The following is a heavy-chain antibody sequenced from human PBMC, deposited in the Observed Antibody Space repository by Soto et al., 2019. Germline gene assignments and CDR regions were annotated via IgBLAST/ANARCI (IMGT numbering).Heavy chain of an antibody. CDR1: GGSFSGYY. CDR2: INHSGST. J-gene: IGHJ6*03. V-gene: IGHV4-34*01. D-gene: IGHD3-10*01. CDR3: ARGRVTMVRGVIPHYHYMDV. Sequence: SETLSLTCAVYGGSFSGYYWSWIRQPPGKGLEWIGEINHSGSTNYNPSLKSRVTISVDTSKNQFSLKLSSVTAADTAVYYCARGRVTMVRGVIPHYHYMDVWGKGTTVTVSS.